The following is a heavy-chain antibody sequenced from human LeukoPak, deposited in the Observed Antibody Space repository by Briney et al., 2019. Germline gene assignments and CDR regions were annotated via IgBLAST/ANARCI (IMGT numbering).Heavy chain of an antibody. Sequence: SVKVSCKASGGTFSIYAISWVRQAPGQGLEWMGGIIPIFGTANYAQKFQGRVTITADESTSTAYMELTSLRSEDTAVYFCASAPRYSSSWPNNWFDPWGQGTLVTVSS. CDR1: GGTFSIYA. V-gene: IGHV1-69*13. D-gene: IGHD6-13*01. J-gene: IGHJ5*02. CDR2: IIPIFGTA. CDR3: ASAPRYSSSWPNNWFDP.